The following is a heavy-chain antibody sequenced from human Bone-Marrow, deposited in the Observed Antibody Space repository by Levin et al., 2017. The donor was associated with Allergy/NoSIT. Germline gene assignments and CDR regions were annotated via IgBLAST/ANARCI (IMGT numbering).Heavy chain of an antibody. V-gene: IGHV4-34*01. CDR1: GGSFSGYY. CDR2: INHSGST. J-gene: IGHJ4*02. D-gene: IGHD3-10*01. CDR3: ARPYYYGSGSYYSTRY. Sequence: SETLSLTCAVYGGSFSGYYWSWIRQPPGKGLEWIGEINHSGSTNYNPSLKSRVTISVDTSKNQFSLKLSSVTAADTAVYYCARPYYYGSGSYYSTRYWGQGTLVTVSS.